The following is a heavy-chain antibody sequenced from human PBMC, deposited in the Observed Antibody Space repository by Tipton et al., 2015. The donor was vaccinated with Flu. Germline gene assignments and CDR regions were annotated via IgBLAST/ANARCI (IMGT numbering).Heavy chain of an antibody. J-gene: IGHJ6*03. CDR1: GFTFSDYY. Sequence: SLRLSCAASGFTFSDYYMSWIRQAPGKGLEWVSYISSSSSIIYYADSVKGRFTISRDNAKNSLHLQMTSLRAEGSAVYYCARDLLGFEIMTSPPGCVWGIWTTVAGSS. V-gene: IGHV3-11*01. D-gene: IGHD3-9*01. CDR2: ISSSSSII. CDR3: ARDLLGFEIMTSPPGCV.